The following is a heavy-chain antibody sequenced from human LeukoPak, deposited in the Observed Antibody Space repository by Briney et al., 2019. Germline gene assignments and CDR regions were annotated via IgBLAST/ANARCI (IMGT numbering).Heavy chain of an antibody. Sequence: SETLSLTCTVSGGSISSYYWSWIRQPAGKGLEWIGRIYTNGSTNYNPSLKSRVTMSVDTSKNQFSLKLSSVTASDTAVYYCARDYYDSSRLLPTLYYFDSWGQGTLVTVSS. D-gene: IGHD3-22*01. V-gene: IGHV4-4*07. J-gene: IGHJ4*02. CDR3: ARDYYDSSRLLPTLYYFDS. CDR2: IYTNGST. CDR1: GGSISSYY.